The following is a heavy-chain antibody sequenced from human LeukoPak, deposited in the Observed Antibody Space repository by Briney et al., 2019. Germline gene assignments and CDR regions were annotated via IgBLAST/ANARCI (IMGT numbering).Heavy chain of an antibody. J-gene: IGHJ4*02. D-gene: IGHD2-15*01. CDR2: ISYDGSNK. CDR3: ARGIIYAT. CDR1: GFTFSSYA. Sequence: GGSLRLSCAASGFTFSSYAMHWVRQAPGKGLEWVAVISYDGSNKYYADSVKGRFTISRDNSKNTLCLQMNSLRAEDTAVYYCARGIIYATWGQGTLVTVSS. V-gene: IGHV3-30*01.